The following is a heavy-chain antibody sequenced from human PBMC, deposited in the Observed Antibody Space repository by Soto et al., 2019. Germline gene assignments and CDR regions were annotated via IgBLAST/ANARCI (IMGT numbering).Heavy chain of an antibody. D-gene: IGHD6-19*01. CDR1: GGSISSSSYY. J-gene: IGHJ4*02. CDR3: ASHAVHSSGFPDY. CDR2: IYYSGST. V-gene: IGHV4-39*01. Sequence: QLQLQESGPGLVKPSETLSLTCTVSGGSISSSSYYWGWIRQPPGKGLEWIGSIYYSGSTYYNPSLKRRVTISVDTSKNQFSLKLSSVTAADTAVYYCASHAVHSSGFPDYWGQGTLVTVSS.